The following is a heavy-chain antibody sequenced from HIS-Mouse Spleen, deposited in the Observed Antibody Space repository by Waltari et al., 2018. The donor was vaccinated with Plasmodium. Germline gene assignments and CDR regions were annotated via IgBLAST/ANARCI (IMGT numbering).Heavy chain of an antibody. Sequence: EVQLVESGGGLVQPGGSLRLSCAASGFTFSSYWMSWVRQAPGEGVEWGGERKQGGSEKYYVDTVKGRFTSSGENAKNSLDLQMNSLRAEDTAVYYCASSWYWYFDLWGRGTLVTVSS. V-gene: IGHV3-7*01. J-gene: IGHJ2*01. CDR1: GFTFSSYW. D-gene: IGHD6-13*01. CDR3: ASSWYWYFDL. CDR2: RKQGGSEK.